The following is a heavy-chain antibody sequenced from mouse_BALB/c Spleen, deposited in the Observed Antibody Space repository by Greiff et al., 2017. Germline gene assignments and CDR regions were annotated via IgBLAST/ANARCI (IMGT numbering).Heavy chain of an antibody. Sequence: VQLQQSGAELARPGASVKMSCKASGYTFTSYTMHWVKQRPGQGLEWIGYINPSSGYTNYNQKFKDKATLTADKSSSTAYMQLSSLTSEDSAVYYCARGRGVNGQGDYFDYWGQGTTLTGSS. CDR1: GYTFTSYT. CDR2: INPSSGYT. CDR3: ARGRGVNGQGDYFDY. V-gene: IGHV1-4*01. J-gene: IGHJ2*01. D-gene: IGHD1-1*02.